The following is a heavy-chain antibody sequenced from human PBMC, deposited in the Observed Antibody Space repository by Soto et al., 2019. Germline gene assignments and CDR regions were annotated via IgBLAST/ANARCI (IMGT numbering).Heavy chain of an antibody. CDR3: AARRYCDGGSCYCPHY. Sequence: EVQLLESGGDLVQPGGSLRLSCAASGFTFISYAMTWVRQAPGKGLAWVSVISSSGGSTHYADSVKGRFTISRDNSKNTRYLQMNSLGAEDAGIYYCAARRYCDGGSCYCPHYWGQGTLVTVSS. CDR1: GFTFISYA. J-gene: IGHJ4*02. V-gene: IGHV3-23*01. CDR2: ISSSGGST. D-gene: IGHD2-15*01.